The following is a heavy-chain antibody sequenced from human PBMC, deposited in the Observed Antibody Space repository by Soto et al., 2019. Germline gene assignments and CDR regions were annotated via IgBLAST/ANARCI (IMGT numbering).Heavy chain of an antibody. CDR1: GFTFDDYA. CDR3: AKANCSSTSCLRDGMDV. J-gene: IGHJ6*02. Sequence: EVQLVESGGGLVQPGRSLRLSCAASGFTFDDYAMHWVRQAPGKGLEWVSGISWNSGSIGYADSVKGRFTISGDNAKNSLYLQMNSLRAEDTALYYCAKANCSSTSCLRDGMDVWGQGTTVTVSS. CDR2: ISWNSGSI. V-gene: IGHV3-9*01. D-gene: IGHD2-2*01.